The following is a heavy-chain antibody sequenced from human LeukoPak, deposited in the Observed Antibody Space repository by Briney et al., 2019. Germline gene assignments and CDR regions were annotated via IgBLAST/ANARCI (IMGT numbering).Heavy chain of an antibody. J-gene: IGHJ4*02. CDR2: ISGSGGST. D-gene: IGHD3-10*01. V-gene: IGHV3-23*01. Sequence: GGSLRLSCAASGFTFSSYAMSWVRQAPGKGLEWVSAISGSGGSTYYADSVKGRFTISRDNSKNSLYLQMNSLRVEDTAVYYCAKVAKYYYGSETYYFFDYWGQGTLVTASS. CDR3: AKVAKYYYGSETYYFFDY. CDR1: GFTFSSYA.